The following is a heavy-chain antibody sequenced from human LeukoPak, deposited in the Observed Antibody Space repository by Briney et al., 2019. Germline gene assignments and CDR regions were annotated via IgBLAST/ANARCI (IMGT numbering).Heavy chain of an antibody. CDR1: GFTFSSYW. D-gene: IGHD3-9*01. V-gene: IGHV3-74*01. CDR3: TRDLMDYDVSTGLHHYYMDV. Sequence: GGSLRLSCVASGFTFSSYWMHCVRQDPRKGLVWVSRINGDGRNINYADSVRGRFTISRDNAKNTLYLQMHTLRVEDTAVYYCTRDLMDYDVSTGLHHYYMDVWGQGTTVTVSS. CDR2: INGDGRNI. J-gene: IGHJ6*02.